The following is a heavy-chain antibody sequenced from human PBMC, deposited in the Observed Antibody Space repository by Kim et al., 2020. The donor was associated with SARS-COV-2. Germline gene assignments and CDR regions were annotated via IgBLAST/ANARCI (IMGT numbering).Heavy chain of an antibody. V-gene: IGHV4-59*01. CDR3: AKGADIVGTINLIDD. Sequence: SETLSLTCTVSGASIRGYYWSWIRQPPGKGLEWIGYIYYSGNTVYSPSLKSRVTISLDTSKNQFSLKLISVTAADTAVYYCAKGADIVGTINLIDDWGQGTLVTVSS. CDR1: GASIRGYY. D-gene: IGHD5-12*01. CDR2: IYYSGNT. J-gene: IGHJ4*02.